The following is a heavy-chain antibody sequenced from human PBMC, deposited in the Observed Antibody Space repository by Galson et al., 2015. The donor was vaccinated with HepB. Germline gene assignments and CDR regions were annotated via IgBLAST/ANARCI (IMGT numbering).Heavy chain of an antibody. CDR1: GFTFDDYG. CDR2: INWNGGST. Sequence: SLRLSCAASGFTFDDYGMSWVRQAPGKGLEWVSGINWNGGSTGYADSVKGRFTISRDNAKNSLYLQMNSLRAEDTALYHCARTSVYGEVVVIGAFDIWGQGTMVTVSS. D-gene: IGHD3-22*01. J-gene: IGHJ3*02. CDR3: ARTSVYGEVVVIGAFDI. V-gene: IGHV3-20*01.